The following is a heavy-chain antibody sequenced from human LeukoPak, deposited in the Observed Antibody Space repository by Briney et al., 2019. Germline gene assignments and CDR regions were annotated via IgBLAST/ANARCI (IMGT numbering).Heavy chain of an antibody. J-gene: IGHJ4*02. Sequence: GASVKVSCKASGGTFSSYAISWVRQTPGQGLEWMGGIIPIFGTANYAQKFQGRVTITTDESTSTAYMELSSLRSEDTAVYYCARALWPYDYGDYDFDYWGQGTLVTVSS. CDR3: ARALWPYDYGDYDFDY. V-gene: IGHV1-69*05. CDR1: GGTFSSYA. D-gene: IGHD4-17*01. CDR2: IIPIFGTA.